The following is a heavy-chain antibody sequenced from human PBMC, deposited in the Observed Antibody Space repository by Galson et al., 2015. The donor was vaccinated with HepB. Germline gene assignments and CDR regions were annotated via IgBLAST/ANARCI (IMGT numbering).Heavy chain of an antibody. V-gene: IGHV4-59*01. J-gene: IGHJ4*02. D-gene: IGHD2-15*01. Sequence: SETLSLTCTVSGGSISGYCWSWIRQSPGKGLEWIGYVCDSGITNYIPSLKSRLTLSIDTPKSQFSLRLSSVTAADTAVFFCARTNKGGGSPADYWGQGTLVTVSS. CDR3: ARTNKGGGSPADY. CDR1: GGSISGYC. CDR2: VCDSGIT.